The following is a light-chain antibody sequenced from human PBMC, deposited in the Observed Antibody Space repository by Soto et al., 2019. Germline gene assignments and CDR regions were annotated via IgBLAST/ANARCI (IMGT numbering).Light chain of an antibody. CDR2: LAS. CDR1: QTVSSAS. Sequence: EIVLTQSPGTLSLSPGERATLSCRASQTVSSASVAWYQQKPGQAPRLLFYLASTRAPGIPDRFSAGGSETDFTLTISRLEPEDLVVYHCQHFGTSSWTFGQGTKVEI. CDR3: QHFGTSSWT. J-gene: IGKJ1*01. V-gene: IGKV3-20*01.